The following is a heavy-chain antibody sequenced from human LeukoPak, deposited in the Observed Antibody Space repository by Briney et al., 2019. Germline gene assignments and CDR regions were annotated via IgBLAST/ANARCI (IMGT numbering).Heavy chain of an antibody. Sequence: PSETLSLTCTVSGGSLSRYYWIWIRQPAGKGLEWIGRFYTSGTTHYNPSLKSRVTMSVDTPKNQFSLKLSSVTAADTAVYLCARYERSSYYLVDWGQGTRVTVSS. CDR1: GGSLSRYY. J-gene: IGHJ4*02. CDR2: FYTSGTT. D-gene: IGHD3-22*01. V-gene: IGHV4-4*07. CDR3: ARYERSSYYLVD.